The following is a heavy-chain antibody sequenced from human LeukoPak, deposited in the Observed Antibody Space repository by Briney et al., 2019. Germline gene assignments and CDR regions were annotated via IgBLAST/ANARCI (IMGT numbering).Heavy chain of an antibody. CDR3: ATYSSVSFHFDY. CDR1: GGSISSGGYY. Sequence: SETLSLTCTVSGGSISSGGYYWSWIRQHPGKGLERIGYIYYSGSTYYNPSLKSRVTISVDTSKNQFSLKLSSVTAADTAVYYCATYSSVSFHFDYWGQGTLVTVSS. J-gene: IGHJ4*02. CDR2: IYYSGST. V-gene: IGHV4-31*03. D-gene: IGHD3-22*01.